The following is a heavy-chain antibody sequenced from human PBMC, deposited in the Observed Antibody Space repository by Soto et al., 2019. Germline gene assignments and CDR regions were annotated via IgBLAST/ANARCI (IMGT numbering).Heavy chain of an antibody. CDR2: IYYSGTT. Sequence: TSATLSLTCAVSGDSVSNDNYYWSWIRQPPGKGLEWIGYIYYSGTTNYNSYLKSRLSLSVDMSKNQFSLKLASVTAADTAVYFCARSQRGRTAFTFDYWGQGALVTVSS. CDR1: GDSVSNDNYY. D-gene: IGHD3-16*01. CDR3: ARSQRGRTAFTFDY. J-gene: IGHJ4*02. V-gene: IGHV4-61*01.